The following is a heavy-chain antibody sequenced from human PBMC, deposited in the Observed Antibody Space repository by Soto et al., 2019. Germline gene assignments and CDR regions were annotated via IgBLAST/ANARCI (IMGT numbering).Heavy chain of an antibody. Sequence: ASVKVSCKASGYTFTSYGISWVRQAPGQGLEWMGWISAYNGNTNYAQKLQGRVTMTTDTSTSTAYMELRSLRSDDTAVYYCAKVVYERSVNDALDIWGQGTMVTVSS. J-gene: IGHJ3*02. V-gene: IGHV1-18*01. CDR2: ISAYNGNT. CDR1: GYTFTSYG. CDR3: AKVVYERSVNDALDI. D-gene: IGHD3-22*01.